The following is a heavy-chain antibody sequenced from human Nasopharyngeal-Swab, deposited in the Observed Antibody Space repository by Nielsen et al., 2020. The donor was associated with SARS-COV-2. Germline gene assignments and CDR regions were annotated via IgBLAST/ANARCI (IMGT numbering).Heavy chain of an antibody. D-gene: IGHD2-21*01. Sequence: GESLKISCAASGFTFSSYSMNWVRQAPGKGLEWGSSVSTSGTYIYYADSVKGRFTISRDNAKNSLYLQMNSLRAEDTAVYYCARETRGVNYYYYGLDVWGQGTTVTVSS. CDR1: GFTFSSYS. CDR3: ARETRGVNYYYYGLDV. CDR2: VSTSGTYI. V-gene: IGHV3-21*01. J-gene: IGHJ6*02.